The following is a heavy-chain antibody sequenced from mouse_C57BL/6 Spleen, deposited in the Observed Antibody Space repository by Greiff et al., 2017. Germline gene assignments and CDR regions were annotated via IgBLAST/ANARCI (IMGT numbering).Heavy chain of an antibody. CDR2: ISNLAYSI. V-gene: IGHV5-15*01. CDR3: ARTPSYWYFDV. Sequence: DVQLVESGGGLVQPGGSLKLSCAASGFTFSDYGMAWVRQAPRKGPEWVEFISNLAYSIYYADTVTGHFTISRENAKNTLYLEMSSLRSEDTAMYYCARTPSYWYFDVWGTGTTVTVSS. J-gene: IGHJ1*03. CDR1: GFTFSDYG.